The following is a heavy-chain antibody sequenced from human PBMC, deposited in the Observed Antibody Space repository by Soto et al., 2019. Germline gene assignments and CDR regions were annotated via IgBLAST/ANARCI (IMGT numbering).Heavy chain of an antibody. V-gene: IGHV4-30-4*01. CDR2: IYYRGNT. J-gene: IGHJ4*02. CDR3: ARVVVLITQADY. Sequence: SETLSLTCTVSGGSISSGDYYWTWIRQPPGKGLEWIGYIYYRGNTYYNPSLESRVTISVDTAKNQFSLKLSSVTAADTAVYYCARVVVLITQADYWGQGTLVTVSS. CDR1: GGSISSGDYY. D-gene: IGHD3-22*01.